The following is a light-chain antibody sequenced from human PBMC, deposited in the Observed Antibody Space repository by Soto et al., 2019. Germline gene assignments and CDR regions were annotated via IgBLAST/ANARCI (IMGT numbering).Light chain of an antibody. V-gene: IGKV3-11*01. J-gene: IGKJ5*01. CDR1: QSVSSH. Sequence: IGWTQYPATLSLSPGERGTPSCRASQSVSSHLAWYQQKPGQAPRLLIYDASKRPTGIPARFSGSGSGTDFTLTISSLEPEDSAVYYCQQRSDRLPITFGQGTRLET. CDR2: DAS. CDR3: QQRSDRLPIT.